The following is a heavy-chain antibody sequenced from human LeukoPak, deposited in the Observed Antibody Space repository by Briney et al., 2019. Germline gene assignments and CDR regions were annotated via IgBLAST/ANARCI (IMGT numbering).Heavy chain of an antibody. CDR2: INFSGRT. J-gene: IGHJ4*02. V-gene: IGHV4-39*01. Sequence: PSETLSLTCTVSVGSISSSRYSWGWIRQPPGKGLEWIGNINFSGRTYYNPSLRSRVTISVDTSKNQFSLKLNSVTAADTAVYYCARLVPEATGRDFDYWGQGTLVTVSS. CDR3: ARLVPEATGRDFDY. CDR1: VGSISSSRYS. D-gene: IGHD5-24*01.